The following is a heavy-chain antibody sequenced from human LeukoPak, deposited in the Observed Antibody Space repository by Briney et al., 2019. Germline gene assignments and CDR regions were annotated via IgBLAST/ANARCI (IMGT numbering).Heavy chain of an antibody. CDR3: ARAREWEPYYYYYLDV. CDR2: IYYSGST. Sequence: SETLSLTCTVSGGSISTYYWSWIRQPPGKGLEWIGYIYYSGSTKYNPSLKSRVTISVDTSKNQFSLKLSSVTAADTAVYYCARAREWEPYYYYYLDVWGKGTTVTVSS. D-gene: IGHD1-26*01. CDR1: GGSISTYY. V-gene: IGHV4-59*01. J-gene: IGHJ6*03.